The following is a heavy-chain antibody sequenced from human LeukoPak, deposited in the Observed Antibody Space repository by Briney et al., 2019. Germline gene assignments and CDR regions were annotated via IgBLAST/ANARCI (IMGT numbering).Heavy chain of an antibody. CDR3: ACLTTGWFDP. D-gene: IGHD3-22*01. CDR2: IYYSGST. V-gene: IGHV4-31*03. CDR1: GGSISSGGYY. J-gene: IGHJ5*02. Sequence: PSETLSLTCTVSGGSISSGGYYWSWIRQHPGTGLEWIGYIYYSGSTYYNPSLKSRVTISVDTSKNQFSLKLSSVTAADTAVYYCACLTTGWFDPWGQGTLVTVSS.